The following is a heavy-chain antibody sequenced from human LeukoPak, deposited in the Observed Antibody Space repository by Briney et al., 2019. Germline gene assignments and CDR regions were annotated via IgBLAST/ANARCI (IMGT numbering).Heavy chain of an antibody. CDR1: GGSISSYY. Sequence: SETLSLTCTVSGGSISSYYWSWIRQPAGKGLEWIGRIYTPGSTNYNPSLKSRVTMSLDTSKNQFSLKLSSVTAADTAVYYCARTNVLTGTDYWGQGTLVTVSS. CDR2: IYTPGST. J-gene: IGHJ4*02. V-gene: IGHV4-4*07. D-gene: IGHD3-9*01. CDR3: ARTNVLTGTDY.